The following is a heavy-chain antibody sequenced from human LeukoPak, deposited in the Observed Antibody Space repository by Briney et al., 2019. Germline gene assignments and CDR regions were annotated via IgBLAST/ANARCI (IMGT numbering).Heavy chain of an antibody. Sequence: PGGSLRPSCAASGFTFSTYWMNWVRQAPGKGLEWVANIKYDGSEKYYVDSVKGRFTISRDNAENSLHLQMNSLRAEDTAVYYCARDSVRGRPLVAFDIWGQGTMVTVSS. CDR3: ARDSVRGRPLVAFDI. J-gene: IGHJ3*02. V-gene: IGHV3-7*01. CDR1: GFTFSTYW. D-gene: IGHD6-6*01. CDR2: IKYDGSEK.